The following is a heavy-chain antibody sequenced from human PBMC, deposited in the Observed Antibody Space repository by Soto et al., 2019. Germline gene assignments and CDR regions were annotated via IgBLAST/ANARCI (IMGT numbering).Heavy chain of an antibody. CDR3: ARDGWCILTGQDVGYYYYYMDV. CDR1: GYTFTGYY. V-gene: IGHV1-2*04. CDR2: IKPNSGGT. D-gene: IGHD3-9*01. Sequence: ASVKVSCKASGYTFTGYYMHWVRQAPGQGLEWMGWIKPNSGGTNYAQKFQGWVTMTRDTSISTAYMELSRLRSDDTAVYYCARDGWCILTGQDVGYYYYYMDVWGKGTTVTVSS. J-gene: IGHJ6*03.